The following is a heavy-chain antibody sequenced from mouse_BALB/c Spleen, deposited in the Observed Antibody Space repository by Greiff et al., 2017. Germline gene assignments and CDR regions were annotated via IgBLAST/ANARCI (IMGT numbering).Heavy chain of an antibody. CDR1: GYTFTSYV. V-gene: IGHV1-14*01. D-gene: IGHD2-2*01. Sequence: EVKLVESGPELVKPGASVKMSCKASGYTFTSYVMHWVKQKPGQGLEWIGYINPYNDGTKYNEKFKGKATLTSDKSSSTAYMELSSLTSEDSAVYYCAGGNDWGFAYWGQGTLVTVSA. CDR2: INPYNDGT. CDR3: AGGNDWGFAY. J-gene: IGHJ3*01.